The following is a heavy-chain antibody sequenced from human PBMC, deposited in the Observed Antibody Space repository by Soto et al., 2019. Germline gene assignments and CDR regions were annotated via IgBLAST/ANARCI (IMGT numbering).Heavy chain of an antibody. Sequence: PSETLSLTCTVPGGSISSYYWSWIRRPPGKGLEWIGYIYYSGSTNYIPSLKSRVTISVDTSKNQFSLNLSSVTAADTAVYYCARAHYSSSSGKNWFDPWGQGTVVTVSS. D-gene: IGHD6-6*01. V-gene: IGHV4-59*12. J-gene: IGHJ5*02. CDR2: IYYSGST. CDR1: GGSISSYY. CDR3: ARAHYSSSSGKNWFDP.